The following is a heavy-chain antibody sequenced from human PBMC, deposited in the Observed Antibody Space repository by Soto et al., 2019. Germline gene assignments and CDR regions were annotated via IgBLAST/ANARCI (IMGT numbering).Heavy chain of an antibody. V-gene: IGHV3-30*04. CDR3: ARDIFRVVPDYCDY. Sequence: QVQLVESGGGVVQPGRSLRLSCAASGFTFSSYPFHWVRQAPGKGLEWVAVIAFDGSIKLYADSVKGRFTISRDDSKNTLYLQMNSLRDEDTAVYDCARDIFRVVPDYCDYWGQGTLVTVSS. D-gene: IGHD2-15*01. J-gene: IGHJ4*02. CDR2: IAFDGSIK. CDR1: GFTFSSYP.